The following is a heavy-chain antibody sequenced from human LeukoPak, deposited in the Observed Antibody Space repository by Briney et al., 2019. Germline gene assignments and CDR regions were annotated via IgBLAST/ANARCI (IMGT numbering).Heavy chain of an antibody. J-gene: IGHJ4*02. CDR2: INPSSGDT. CDR3: ARGGGMIYGVLND. Sequence: ASVKVSCKASGYTFTGYYMHWVRQAPGQGLEWMGWINPSSGDTNYAQKFQGRVTMTRDTSISTAYMELRRLRSDDTAVYYCARGGGMIYGVLNDWGQGTLVTVSP. D-gene: IGHD3/OR15-3a*01. V-gene: IGHV1-2*02. CDR1: GYTFTGYY.